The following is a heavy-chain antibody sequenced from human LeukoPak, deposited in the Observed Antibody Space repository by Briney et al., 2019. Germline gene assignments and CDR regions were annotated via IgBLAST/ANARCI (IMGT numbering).Heavy chain of an antibody. CDR3: ASNIVVASPVGYYYYMDV. J-gene: IGHJ6*03. V-gene: IGHV1-69*05. CDR2: IIPIFGTA. CDR1: GYTFTGYY. Sequence: GASVKVSCKASGYTFTGYYMHWVRQAPGQGLEWMGGIIPIFGTANYAQKFQGRVTITTDESTSTAYMELSSLRSEDTAVYYCASNIVVASPVGYYYYMDVWGKGTTVTVSS. D-gene: IGHD2-2*01.